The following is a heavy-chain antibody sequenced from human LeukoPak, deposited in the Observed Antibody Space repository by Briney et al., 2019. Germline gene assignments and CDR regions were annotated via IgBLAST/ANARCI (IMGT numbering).Heavy chain of an antibody. CDR1: GFTYSSYS. V-gene: IGHV3-7*04. CDR2: IKPDGGEK. J-gene: IGHJ6*02. D-gene: IGHD6-19*01. Sequence: GGSLRLSCAASGFTYSSYSMTWVRQAPGKGLEWVANIKPDGGEKYYVDSLKGRFTISRDNAENSLYLQMNSLRAEDTAVYYCARAAVAGPGDVWGQGTTVTVSS. CDR3: ARAAVAGPGDV.